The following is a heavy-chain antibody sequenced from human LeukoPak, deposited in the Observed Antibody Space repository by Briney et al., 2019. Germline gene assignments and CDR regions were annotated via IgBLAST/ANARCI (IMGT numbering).Heavy chain of an antibody. V-gene: IGHV4-34*01. CDR2: INHSGST. Sequence: PSETLSLTCAVYGGSFSGYYWSWIRQPPGKGLEWIGEINHSGSTNYNPSLKSRVTISVDTSKNQFSLKLSSVTAADTAVYYCARVLEDGYSLADSYGLDVWGQGTTVTISS. D-gene: IGHD5-24*01. J-gene: IGHJ6*02. CDR1: GGSFSGYY. CDR3: ARVLEDGYSLADSYGLDV.